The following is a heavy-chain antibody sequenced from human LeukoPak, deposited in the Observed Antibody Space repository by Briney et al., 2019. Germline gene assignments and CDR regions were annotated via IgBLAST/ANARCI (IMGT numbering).Heavy chain of an antibody. J-gene: IGHJ4*02. Sequence: PGGSLRLSCAASGFTFSDYYMSWLRQAPGKGLEWVSYISSSGSNKYYADSVKGRFTIHRDNAKNSLYLQKNSLRAEDTAVYYCARDLGGDYVAYYFDYWGQGTLVTVSS. CDR2: ISSSGSNK. D-gene: IGHD4-17*01. V-gene: IGHV3-11*04. CDR1: GFTFSDYY. CDR3: ARDLGGDYVAYYFDY.